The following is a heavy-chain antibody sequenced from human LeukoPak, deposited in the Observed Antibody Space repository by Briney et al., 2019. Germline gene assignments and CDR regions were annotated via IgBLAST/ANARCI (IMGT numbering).Heavy chain of an antibody. J-gene: IGHJ4*02. CDR1: RFTFSNYG. CDR3: AKEVGTVSGGYYTPIDY. V-gene: IGHV3-30*18. CDR2: ISYDGSNT. Sequence: PGGSLRLSCAASRFTFSNYGMHWVRQAPGKGLEWVAVISYDGSNTYYADSVKGRFTISRDNSKNTLYLQMNSLRAEDTAVYYCAKEVGTVSGGYYTPIDYWGQGTLVTVSS. D-gene: IGHD3-10*01.